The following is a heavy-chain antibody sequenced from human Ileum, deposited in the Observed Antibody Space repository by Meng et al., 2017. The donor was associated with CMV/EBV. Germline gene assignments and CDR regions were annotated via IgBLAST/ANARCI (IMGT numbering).Heavy chain of an antibody. CDR1: GFTFSNYW. D-gene: IGHD3-16*01. V-gene: IGHV3-7*01. Sequence: GESLKISCVASGFTFSNYWMSWVRQAPGKGLEWVANLKQDGSETYWLDSVKGRFTISRDNAKNSLYLQMTSLRAEDMAVYYCARVGGIWYFDYWGQGDRVTGYS. J-gene: IGHJ4*02. CDR3: ARVGGIWYFDY. CDR2: LKQDGSET.